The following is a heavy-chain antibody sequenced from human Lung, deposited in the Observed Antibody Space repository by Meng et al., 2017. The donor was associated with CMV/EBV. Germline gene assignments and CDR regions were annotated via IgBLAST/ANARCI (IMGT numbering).Heavy chain of an antibody. CDR2: ISSSSTYI. CDR1: GFTSSDYS. CDR3: ARGGAGQQLSNYYYYYGMDV. J-gene: IGHJ6*01. Sequence: SCAASGFTSSDYSMNWVRQAPGKGLEWVSSISSSSTYIHYADSVKGRCTISRDNAKNSVYLQMNSMRAEDTAVYYCARGGAGQQLSNYYYYYGMDVWXQGNXVNGAS. V-gene: IGHV3-21*01. D-gene: IGHD6-13*01.